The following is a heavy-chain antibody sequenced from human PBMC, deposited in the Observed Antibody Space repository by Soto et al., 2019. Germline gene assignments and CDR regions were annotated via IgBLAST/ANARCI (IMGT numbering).Heavy chain of an antibody. J-gene: IGHJ3*02. Sequence: GGSLRLSCAASGFTFDDYAMHWVRQAPGKGLEWVSGISWNSGSIGYADSVKGRFTTSRDNAKNSLYLQMNSLRAEDTALYYCAKDISIFGVVPDAFDIWGQGTMVTVSS. V-gene: IGHV3-9*01. CDR3: AKDISIFGVVPDAFDI. CDR1: GFTFDDYA. CDR2: ISWNSGSI. D-gene: IGHD3-3*01.